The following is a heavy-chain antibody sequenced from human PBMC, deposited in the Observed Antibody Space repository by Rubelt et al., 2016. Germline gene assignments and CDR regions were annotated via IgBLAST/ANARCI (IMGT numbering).Heavy chain of an antibody. V-gene: IGHV1-69*04. D-gene: IGHD7-27*01. J-gene: IGHJ3*02. CDR3: ARVGNDAFDI. Sequence: QVQLAQSGAEVKKPGSSVKVSCKASGGTFSSYAISWVRQAPGQGLEWMGRIIPILGMQNTDMKSLGRVKITAEKSTGTGYMEVSSLRSEDTAVDYCARVGNDAFDIWGQGTMVTVSS. CDR2: IIPILGM. CDR1: GGTFSSYA.